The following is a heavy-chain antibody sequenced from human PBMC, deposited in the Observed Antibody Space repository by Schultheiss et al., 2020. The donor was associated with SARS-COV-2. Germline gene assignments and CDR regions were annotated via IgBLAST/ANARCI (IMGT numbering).Heavy chain of an antibody. J-gene: IGHJ6*03. CDR3: AQTITIFGVITGTGYYMDV. V-gene: IGHV2-5*08. CDR1: GGSISGYF. D-gene: IGHD3-3*01. Sequence: TLSLTCTVSGGSISGYFWTWIRQSPGKGLEWLAVIYWDDVERFSPSLKSRLTISKDTSKNQVVLTMTNMDPVDTATYYCAQTITIFGVITGTGYYMDVWGKGTTVTVSS. CDR2: IYWDDVE.